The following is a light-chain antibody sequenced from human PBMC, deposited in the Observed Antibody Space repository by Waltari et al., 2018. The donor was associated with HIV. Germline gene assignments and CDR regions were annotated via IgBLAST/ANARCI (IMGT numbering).Light chain of an antibody. CDR1: QSVGSKY. J-gene: IGKJ3*01. CDR2: GAS. Sequence: EIVLTQSPGTLSLSPGERATVSCRASQSVGSKYLAWYQQKPGQAPRLLIYGASSRATGIPDRFSGSGSGTDFTLIISRLEPEDFAMYYCQQYGRSPFTFGPGTKVEI. CDR3: QQYGRSPFT. V-gene: IGKV3-20*01.